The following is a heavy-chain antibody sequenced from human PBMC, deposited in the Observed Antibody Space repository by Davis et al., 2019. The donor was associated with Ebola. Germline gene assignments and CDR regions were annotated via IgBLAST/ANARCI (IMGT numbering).Heavy chain of an antibody. CDR3: ARGQGYSSGWYGY. Sequence: ASVKVSCKASGYTFTGYYMHWVRQAPGQGLEWMGWINPNSGGTNYAQKFQGRVTMTRDTSISTAYMELSRLRSDDTAVYYCARGQGYSSGWYGYWGQGTLVTVSS. CDR2: INPNSGGT. V-gene: IGHV1-2*02. CDR1: GYTFTGYY. J-gene: IGHJ4*02. D-gene: IGHD6-19*01.